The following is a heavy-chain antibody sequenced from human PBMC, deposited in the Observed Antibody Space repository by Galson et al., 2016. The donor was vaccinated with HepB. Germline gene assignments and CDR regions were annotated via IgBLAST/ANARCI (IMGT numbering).Heavy chain of an antibody. CDR3: AREKIERATKSLNWFDP. V-gene: IGHV4-38-2*01. CDR1: GYSISNTYY. CDR2: VYHSGIN. D-gene: IGHD5-24*01. Sequence: SETLSLTCAVSGYSISNTYYWAWLRQPPGKGLEWIGDVYHSGINYYNQSLKSRVTISLDTFKNQFSLKLSSVTAADTAVYYCAREKIERATKSLNWFDPWGQGTLVTVSS. J-gene: IGHJ5*02.